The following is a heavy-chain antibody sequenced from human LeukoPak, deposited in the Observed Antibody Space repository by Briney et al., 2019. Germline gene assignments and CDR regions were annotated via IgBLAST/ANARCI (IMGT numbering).Heavy chain of an antibody. J-gene: IGHJ5*02. CDR1: GVSISSGGYS. D-gene: IGHD6-13*01. Sequence: NASQTLSLTCAVSGVSISSGGYSWSWIRQPPGKGLEWIGYIYHSGSTYYNPSLKSRVTISVDRSKNQFSLKLSSVTAADTAVYYCARATGSAAAGSGAFDPWGQGTLVTVSS. CDR2: IYHSGST. V-gene: IGHV4-30-2*01. CDR3: ARATGSAAAGSGAFDP.